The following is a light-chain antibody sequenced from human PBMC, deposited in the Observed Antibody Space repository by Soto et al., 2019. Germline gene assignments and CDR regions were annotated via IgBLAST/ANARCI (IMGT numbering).Light chain of an antibody. Sequence: ETVMTQSPATVSVSPGERATLSCRASQSVRTKLAWYQQKPGQAPRLLISGAFNRAPGIPDRFSGSGSGTDFTLTISRLEPEDFAVYYCQQYGTSPLTFGQGTKVDIK. J-gene: IGKJ1*01. V-gene: IGKV3-20*01. CDR1: QSVRTK. CDR2: GAF. CDR3: QQYGTSPLT.